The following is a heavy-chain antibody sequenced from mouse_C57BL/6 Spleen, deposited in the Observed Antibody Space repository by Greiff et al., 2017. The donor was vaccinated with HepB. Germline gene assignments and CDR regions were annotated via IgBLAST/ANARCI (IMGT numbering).Heavy chain of an antibody. V-gene: IGHV1-64*01. CDR3: AYDYDDYFDY. D-gene: IGHD2-4*01. CDR1: GYTFTSYW. CDR2: IHPNSGST. J-gene: IGHJ2*01. Sequence: QVQLKQPGAELVKPGASVKLSCKASGYTFTSYWMHWVKQRPGQGLEWIGMIHPNSGSTNYNEKFKSKATLTVDKSSSTAYMQLSSLTSEDSAVYYCAYDYDDYFDYWGQGTTLTVSS.